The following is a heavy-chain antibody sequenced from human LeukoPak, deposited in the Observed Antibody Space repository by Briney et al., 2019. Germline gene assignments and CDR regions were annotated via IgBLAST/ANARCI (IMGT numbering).Heavy chain of an antibody. CDR1: GFTFDDYA. Sequence: PGRSLRLSCAASGFTFDDYAMHWVRQAPGKGLEWVSGISWNSGSIGYADSVKGRFTISRDNAKNSLYLQMNSLRAEDTALYYCAKDGDSSSWTQGYGMDVWGQGTTVTVSS. D-gene: IGHD6-13*01. V-gene: IGHV3-9*01. J-gene: IGHJ6*02. CDR2: ISWNSGSI. CDR3: AKDGDSSSWTQGYGMDV.